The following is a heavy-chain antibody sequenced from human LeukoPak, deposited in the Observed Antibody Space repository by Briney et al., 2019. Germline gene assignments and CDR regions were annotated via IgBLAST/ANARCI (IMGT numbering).Heavy chain of an antibody. J-gene: IGHJ3*01. CDR3: AISYHTSSVPAALLDAFDF. Sequence: GGSLRLSCGASGFTFSSYSMNWVRQAPGKGLEWVSSVSGSSSYIYYADSVKGRFTISRDNAKNTLYLQMNSLRAEDTAVYYCAISYHTSSVPAALLDAFDFWLQATMVT. V-gene: IGHV3-21*04. CDR2: VSGSSSYI. D-gene: IGHD2-2*01. CDR1: GFTFSSYS.